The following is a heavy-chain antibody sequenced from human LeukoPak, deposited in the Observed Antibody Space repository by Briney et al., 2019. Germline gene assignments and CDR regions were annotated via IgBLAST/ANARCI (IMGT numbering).Heavy chain of an antibody. CDR1: GGSISTGSYY. CDR2: IYTSGST. D-gene: IGHD2-15*01. Sequence: SQTLSLTCTVSGGSISTGSYYCSWIRQPAGKGLEWIGRIYTSGSTNYNPSLKSRVTISVDTSKNQFSLKLSSVTAADTAVYYCARGRDKSMVAATPADYWGQGTLVTVSS. CDR3: ARGRDKSMVAATPADY. J-gene: IGHJ4*02. V-gene: IGHV4-61*02.